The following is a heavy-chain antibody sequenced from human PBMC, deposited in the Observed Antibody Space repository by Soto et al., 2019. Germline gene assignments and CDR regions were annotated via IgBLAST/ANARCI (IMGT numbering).Heavy chain of an antibody. CDR1: GYTFTSYG. D-gene: IGHD2-2*01. J-gene: IGHJ6*02. Sequence: QVQLVQSGAEVKKPGASVKVSCKASGYTFTSYGISWVRQAPGQGLEWMGWISAYNGNTNYAQKLQGRVTITTDTSTSTAYMELRSLRSDDTAVYYCARVRYCSSTSCYPFSYYGMDVWGQGTTVTVSS. CDR2: ISAYNGNT. V-gene: IGHV1-18*01. CDR3: ARVRYCSSTSCYPFSYYGMDV.